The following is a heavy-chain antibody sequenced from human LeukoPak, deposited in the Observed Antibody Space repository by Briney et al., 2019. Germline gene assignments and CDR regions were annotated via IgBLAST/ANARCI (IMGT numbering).Heavy chain of an antibody. CDR2: ISSSSSYI. D-gene: IGHD3-3*01. V-gene: IGHV3-21*01. Sequence: PGGTLRLSCAASGFTFSSYGMNWVRQAPGKGLEWVSSISSSSSYIYYADSVKGRFTISRDNAKHSVYLQMNSLRADDTAVYYCARNNDYDFWSGQRLIDSWGQGSLVTVSS. CDR3: ARNNDYDFWSGQRLIDS. CDR1: GFTFSSYG. J-gene: IGHJ4*02.